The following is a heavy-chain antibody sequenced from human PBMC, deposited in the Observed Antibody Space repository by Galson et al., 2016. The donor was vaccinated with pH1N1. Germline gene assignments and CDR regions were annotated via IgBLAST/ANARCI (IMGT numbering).Heavy chain of an antibody. CDR3: ARARNHYDWLDP. CDR2: IIPIFNTA. D-gene: IGHD4-17*01. Sequence: SVKVSCKASGGTFGSYGINWVRQAPGQGLEWMGGIIPIFNTAKYAQNFQGRVTITADESTTTAYMELSSLRGDDTGVYYCARARNHYDWLDPWGQGTLVTVSS. V-gene: IGHV1-69*13. J-gene: IGHJ5*02. CDR1: GGTFGSYG.